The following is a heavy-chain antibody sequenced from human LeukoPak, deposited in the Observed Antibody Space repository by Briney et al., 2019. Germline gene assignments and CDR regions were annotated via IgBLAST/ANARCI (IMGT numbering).Heavy chain of an antibody. D-gene: IGHD3-3*01. J-gene: IGHJ5*02. CDR3: ARGRDFWSGYYHWFDP. CDR1: GNTFTSYD. V-gene: IGHV1-8*01. CDR2: MNPNSGNT. Sequence: GASVKVSCKASGNTFTSYDINWVRQATGQGLEWMGWMNPNSGNTGYAQKFQGRVTMTRNTSISTAYMELSSLRSEDTAVYYCARGRDFWSGYYHWFDPWGQGTLVTVSS.